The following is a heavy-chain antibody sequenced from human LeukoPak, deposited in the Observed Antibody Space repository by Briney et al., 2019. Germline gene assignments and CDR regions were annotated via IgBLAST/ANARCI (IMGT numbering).Heavy chain of an antibody. CDR2: ISAYNGNT. V-gene: IGHV1-18*01. CDR1: GYTLTSNG. Sequence: EASVKVSCKASGYTLTSNGISWVRQVPGQGLEWVRWISAYNGNTNYAQKFQGRVTMTTDTSTSAAYMELRSLRSDDTAVCYCARDQQWLDPARHGFDYWGQGTLVTVSS. CDR3: ARDQQWLDPARHGFDY. J-gene: IGHJ4*02. D-gene: IGHD6-19*01.